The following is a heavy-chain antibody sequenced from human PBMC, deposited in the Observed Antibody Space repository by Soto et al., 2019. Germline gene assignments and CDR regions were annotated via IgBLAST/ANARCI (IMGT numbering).Heavy chain of an antibody. D-gene: IGHD2-2*01. V-gene: IGHV5-51*01. J-gene: IGHJ6*02. CDR2: IYPGDSDT. CDR3: ARHYCSSTSCYPVYYYYYGMDV. CDR1: GYSFTSYG. Sequence: GESLKISCKGSGYSFTSYGIGWVRQMPGKGLEWVGIIYPGDSDTRYSPSFQGQVTISADKSISTAYLQWSSLKASDTAMYYCARHYCSSTSCYPVYYYYYGMDVWGQGTTVTVSS.